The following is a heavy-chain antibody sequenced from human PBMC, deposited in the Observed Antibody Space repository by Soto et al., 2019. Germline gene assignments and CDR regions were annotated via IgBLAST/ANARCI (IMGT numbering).Heavy chain of an antibody. V-gene: IGHV5-51*01. CDR3: ARLALAAAGDTYFDY. D-gene: IGHD6-13*01. Sequence: GESLKISCKGSGYSFTSYWIGWVRQMPGKGLEWMGIIYPGDSDTRYSPSFQGQVTISADKSISTAYLQWSSLKASDTAMYYCARLALAAAGDTYFDYWGQGTLVTVSS. CDR2: IYPGDSDT. J-gene: IGHJ4*02. CDR1: GYSFTSYW.